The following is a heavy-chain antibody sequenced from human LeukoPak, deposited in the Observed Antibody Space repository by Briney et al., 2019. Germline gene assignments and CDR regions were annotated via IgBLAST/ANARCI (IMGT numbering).Heavy chain of an antibody. Sequence: PGGSLRLSCAASGFTFSTYAMSWVRQAPGKGLEWVSGISGSGGSTYYADSVKGRLTISRDNSKNMVYLQMNSLRAEDTAVYYCARGLVVECLGYWGQGTLVTVSS. D-gene: IGHD2-15*01. CDR1: GFTFSTYA. CDR3: ARGLVVECLGY. CDR2: ISGSGGST. J-gene: IGHJ4*02. V-gene: IGHV3-23*01.